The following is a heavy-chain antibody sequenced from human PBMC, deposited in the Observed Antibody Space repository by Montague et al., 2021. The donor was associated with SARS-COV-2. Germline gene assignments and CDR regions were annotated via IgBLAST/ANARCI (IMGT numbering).Heavy chain of an antibody. CDR1: GGSISSSSYY. CDR3: ARALTDWLRDYGMDV. V-gene: IGHV4-39*01. CDR2: IYYSGST. Sequence: SETLSLTCTVSGGSISSSSYYWGWIRQPPGKGLEWIGSIYYSGSTYYNPSLKSRVTISVDTSKNQFSLKLSSVTAADTAVYYCARALTDWLRDYGMDVWGQGTTVTVSS. J-gene: IGHJ6*02. D-gene: IGHD3-9*01.